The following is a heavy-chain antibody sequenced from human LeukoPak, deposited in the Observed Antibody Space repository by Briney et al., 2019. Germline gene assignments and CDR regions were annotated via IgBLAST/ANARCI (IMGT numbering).Heavy chain of an antibody. CDR1: GFTFSNYK. V-gene: IGHV4-59*12. J-gene: IGHJ4*02. CDR2: IYYSGSA. CDR3: ARRGGDFHTGIVFDT. Sequence: PGGSLRLSCTASGFTFSNYKMNWVRQAPGKGLEWIGSIYYSGSANYSPSLKTRVTISVDTSRNQFSLRLTSMTAADTAVYYCARRGGDFHTGIVFDTWGQGTLVSVSS. D-gene: IGHD3-16*01.